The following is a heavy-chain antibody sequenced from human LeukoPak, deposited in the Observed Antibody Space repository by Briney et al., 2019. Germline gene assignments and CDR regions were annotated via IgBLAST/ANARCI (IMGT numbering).Heavy chain of an antibody. J-gene: IGHJ5*02. V-gene: IGHV4-39*07. D-gene: IGHD1-26*01. Sequence: PSETLSLTCTVSGGSISSSSYYWGWIRQPPGKGLEWIGSIYYSGSTYYNPSLKSRVTISVDTSKNQFSLKLSSVTAADTAVYYCARDWDSNWFDPWGQGTLVTVSS. CDR1: GGSISSSSYY. CDR2: IYYSGST. CDR3: ARDWDSNWFDP.